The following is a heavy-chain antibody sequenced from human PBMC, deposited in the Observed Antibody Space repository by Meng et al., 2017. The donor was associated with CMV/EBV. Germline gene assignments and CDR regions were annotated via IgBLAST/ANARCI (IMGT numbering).Heavy chain of an antibody. D-gene: IGHD5-18*01. CDR3: ATGYSPEWYYYGMDV. Sequence: SVKVSCKASGGTFSSYAISWVRQAPGQGLEWMGGIIPILGIANYAQKFQGRVTITADKSTSTAYMEPSSLRSEDTAVYYCATGYSPEWYYYGMDVWGQGTTVTVSS. J-gene: IGHJ6*02. CDR1: GGTFSSYA. CDR2: IIPILGIA. V-gene: IGHV1-69*10.